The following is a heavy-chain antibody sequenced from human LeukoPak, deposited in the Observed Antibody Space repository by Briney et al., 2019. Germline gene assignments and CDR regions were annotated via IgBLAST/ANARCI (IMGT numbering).Heavy chain of an antibody. D-gene: IGHD2-21*01. Sequence: SETLSLTCTVSGGSISSGGYYWSWIRQPPGKGLEWIGYISYSGSTNYNPSLKSRVTISVDTSKNQFSLKLTSVTAADTAVYYCARHSICFDPWGQGTLVTVSS. CDR3: ARHSICFDP. J-gene: IGHJ5*02. V-gene: IGHV4-61*08. CDR1: GGSISSGGYY. CDR2: ISYSGST.